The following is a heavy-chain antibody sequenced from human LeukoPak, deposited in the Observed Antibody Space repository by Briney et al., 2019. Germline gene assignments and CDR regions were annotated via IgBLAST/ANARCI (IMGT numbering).Heavy chain of an antibody. Sequence: SETLSLTCTVSGGSISSGSYYWSWIRQPAGKGLEWIGRIYTSGSTNYNPSLKSRVTISVDTSKNQFSLKLSSVTAADTAVYYCARVKKTTVAFWGQGTLVTVSS. D-gene: IGHD4-23*01. CDR1: GGSISSGSYY. CDR2: IYTSGST. V-gene: IGHV4-61*02. CDR3: ARVKKTTVAF. J-gene: IGHJ4*02.